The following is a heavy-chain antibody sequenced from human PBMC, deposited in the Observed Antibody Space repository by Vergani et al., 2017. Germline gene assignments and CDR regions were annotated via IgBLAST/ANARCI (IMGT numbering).Heavy chain of an antibody. V-gene: IGHV4-38-2*01. CDR3: ASRSGIVYDFFSGTQYVFDF. Sequence: QVQLQESGPGLVKPSETLSLTCAVSGFSIDNGYYWDWIRQPPGKGLEWIGSIYRTGRTHFNPSLKSRVTISVDTSNNHFSLRLNSLTAADTAVYYCASRSGIVYDFFSGTQYVFDFWGQGTLVTVSS. J-gene: IGHJ4*02. D-gene: IGHD3-3*01. CDR1: GFSIDNGYY. CDR2: IYRTGRT.